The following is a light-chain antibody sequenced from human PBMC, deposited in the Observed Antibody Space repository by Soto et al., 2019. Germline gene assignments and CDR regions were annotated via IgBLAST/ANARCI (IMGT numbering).Light chain of an antibody. CDR2: GAS. J-gene: IGKJ1*01. CDR1: QGVSTS. CDR3: QQYNNWWT. Sequence: EIVMTQSPATLSVSPGERATLSCRASQGVSTSLAWYQQKPGQAPRLLISGASTRATGVPARFSGSGSETEFTLTISSLQSEDFAVYYCQQYNNWWTFGQGTKVEIK. V-gene: IGKV3-15*01.